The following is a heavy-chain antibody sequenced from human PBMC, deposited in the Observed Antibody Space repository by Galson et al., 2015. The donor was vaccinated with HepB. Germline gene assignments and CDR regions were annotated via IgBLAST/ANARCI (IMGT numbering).Heavy chain of an antibody. Sequence: SLRLSCAASEFIFSSFWMAWVRQAPGKGLEWVANINQDGSARYYVDSVQGRFTISRDNAKNSVYLQMNSLRAEDTAVYYCAGEVAVTTFGTYSYGMDVWGQGTTVTVSS. V-gene: IGHV3-7*05. D-gene: IGHD1-1*01. CDR2: INQDGSAR. J-gene: IGHJ6*02. CDR3: AGEVAVTTFGTYSYGMDV. CDR1: EFIFSSFW.